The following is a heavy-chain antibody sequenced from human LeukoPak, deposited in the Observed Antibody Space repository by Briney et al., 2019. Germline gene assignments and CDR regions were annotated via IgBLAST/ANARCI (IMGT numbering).Heavy chain of an antibody. J-gene: IGHJ4*02. D-gene: IGHD5-18*01. CDR2: IYYSGST. Sequence: SETLSLTCTVSGGSISSSSYSWGWIRQPPGKGLEWIGSIYYSGSTYYNPSLKSRVTISVDTSKNQFSLKLSSVTAADTAVYYCARRGERGYSYGHDYWGQGTLVTVSS. CDR1: GGSISSSSYS. V-gene: IGHV4-39*01. CDR3: ARRGERGYSYGHDY.